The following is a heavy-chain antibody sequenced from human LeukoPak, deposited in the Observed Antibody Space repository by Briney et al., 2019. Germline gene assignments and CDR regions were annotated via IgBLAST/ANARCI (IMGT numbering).Heavy chain of an antibody. J-gene: IGHJ4*02. CDR1: GITLSNYW. V-gene: IGHV3-15*01. CDR3: TVRSSI. Sequence: GGSLRLSCVAYGITLSNYWMSWIRQAPGKGLEWVARIKSKDDGETIDYNEPVKGRFTISRDDSKNTLYLEMNSLKNEDTAMYYCTVRSSIWSQGTLVTVSS. CDR2: IKSKDDGETI. D-gene: IGHD6-13*01.